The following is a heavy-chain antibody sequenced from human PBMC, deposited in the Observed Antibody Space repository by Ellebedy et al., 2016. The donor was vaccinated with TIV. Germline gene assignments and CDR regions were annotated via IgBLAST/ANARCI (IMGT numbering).Heavy chain of an antibody. CDR3: AKWSEALQYGYYGGYFDY. D-gene: IGHD4-17*01. CDR1: GFTFSSYA. CDR2: ISGSGGST. Sequence: GGSLRLSXAASGFTFSSYAMSWVRQAPGKGLEWVSAISGSGGSTYYADSVKGRFTISRDNSKNTLYLQMNSLRAEDTAVYYCAKWSEALQYGYYGGYFDYWGQGTLVTVSS. V-gene: IGHV3-23*01. J-gene: IGHJ4*02.